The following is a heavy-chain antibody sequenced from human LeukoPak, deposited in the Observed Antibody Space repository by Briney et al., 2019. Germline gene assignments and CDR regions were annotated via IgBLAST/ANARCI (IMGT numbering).Heavy chain of an antibody. D-gene: IGHD6-13*01. CDR2: INHSGST. Sequence: SETLSLTCAVYGGSFSGYYWSWIRQPPGKGLEWIGEINHSGSTNYNPSLKSRVTISVDTSKNQFSLKLSSVTAADTAVYYCARGKRYSSSWYAPRYFDLWGRGALVTVSS. CDR1: GGSFSGYY. CDR3: ARGKRYSSSWYAPRYFDL. V-gene: IGHV4-34*01. J-gene: IGHJ2*01.